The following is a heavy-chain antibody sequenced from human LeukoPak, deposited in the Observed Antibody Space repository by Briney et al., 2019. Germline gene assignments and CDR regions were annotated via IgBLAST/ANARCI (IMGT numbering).Heavy chain of an antibody. CDR1: GFTYSSCV. V-gene: IGHV3-23*01. CDR2: ISGSGGST. J-gene: IGHJ4*02. CDR3: AKRHCSSTHCYAFDY. Sequence: GGSLRLSCATSGFTYSSCVMAWVRQAPGKGLEWVSSISGSGGSTYYADSVKGRFTISRDNSMNTLCLQMNSLTAEDTAVYYCAKRHCSSTHCYAFDYWGQGPLVTVSS. D-gene: IGHD2-2*01.